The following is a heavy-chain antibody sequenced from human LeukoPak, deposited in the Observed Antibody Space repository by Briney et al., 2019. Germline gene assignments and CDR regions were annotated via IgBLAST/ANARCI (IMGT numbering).Heavy chain of an antibody. V-gene: IGHV1-2*02. Sequence: ASVKVSCKGSGYTFNDYYIHCVRQAPGQGLESMGWVNPNTGTTNYAQKFQGRVTLTRDTSISTAYMELSSLTSDDTAVYYCARQSYGSSYYFDYWGQGTLVTVSS. CDR3: ARQSYGSSYYFDY. J-gene: IGHJ4*02. CDR1: GYTFNDYY. D-gene: IGHD6-6*01. CDR2: VNPNTGTT.